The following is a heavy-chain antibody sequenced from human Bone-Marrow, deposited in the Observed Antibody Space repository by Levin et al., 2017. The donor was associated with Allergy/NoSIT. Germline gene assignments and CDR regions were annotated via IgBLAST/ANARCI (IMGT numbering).Heavy chain of an antibody. V-gene: IGHV7-4-1*02. CDR2: INTNTGTP. J-gene: IGHJ6*03. CDR1: GYTFRNYA. Sequence: GASVKVSCKASGYTFRNYALNWVRQAPGQGLEWMGQINTNTGTPTYAQGFTGRFVFSLDTSVSTAFLQINSLETEDTAVYYCAVNYAYFYMDVWGKGTTVTVSS. CDR3: AVNYAYFYMDV.